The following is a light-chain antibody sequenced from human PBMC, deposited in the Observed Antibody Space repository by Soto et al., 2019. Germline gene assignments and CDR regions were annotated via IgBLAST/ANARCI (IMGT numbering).Light chain of an antibody. V-gene: IGLV2-14*01. CDR2: EVT. J-gene: IGLJ3*02. CDR3: TSFSTTYIWV. Sequence: QSALTQPASVSGSPGQSITISCTGTKSDIGVYNYVSWYQQHPGKAPKLVICEVTNRPSGVSSRFSGSKSGNTASLTISGLRAEDEADYYCTSFSTTYIWVFGGGTQLTVL. CDR1: KSDIGVYNY.